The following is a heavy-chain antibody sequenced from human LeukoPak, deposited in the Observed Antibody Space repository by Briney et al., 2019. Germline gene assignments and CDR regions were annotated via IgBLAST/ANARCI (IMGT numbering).Heavy chain of an antibody. CDR3: ASGRGSGSLR. CDR2: INPNSGGT. CDR1: GYTFNVYF. Sequence: ASVKVSCKASGYTFNVYFMQGVRQAPGQGLEWMGWINPNSGGTNYAQKFQGRVTMTLDTSNSAAYMELTSLTPDDTAIYYCASGRGSGSLRWGQGTLVTVSS. V-gene: IGHV1-2*02. J-gene: IGHJ4*02. D-gene: IGHD1-26*01.